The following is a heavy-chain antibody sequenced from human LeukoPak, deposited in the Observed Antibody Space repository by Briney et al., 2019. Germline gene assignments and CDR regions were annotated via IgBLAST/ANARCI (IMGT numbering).Heavy chain of an antibody. J-gene: IGHJ3*02. CDR2: MNPNSGNT. D-gene: IGHD3-3*01. V-gene: IGHV1-8*01. CDR3: ARAYYDFWSGYYDDAFDI. Sequence: ASVKVSCKASGYTFTSYDINWVRQATGQGLEWMGWMNPNSGNTGYAQKFQGRVTMTRNTSISTAYMELSSLRSEDTAVYYCARAYYDFWSGYYDDAFDIWGQGTMVTVSP. CDR1: GYTFTSYD.